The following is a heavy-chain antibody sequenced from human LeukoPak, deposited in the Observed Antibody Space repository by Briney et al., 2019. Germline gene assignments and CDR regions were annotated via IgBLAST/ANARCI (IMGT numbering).Heavy chain of an antibody. J-gene: IGHJ4*02. CDR1: GFTFCNDV. CDR2: ISGSASST. Sequence: GGDLRLSCAASGFTFCNDVMSWGRQAPGQGLEWVSGISGSASSTYYADSVKGRFTISRDNSKNTLYLQMNSLRAENTAVYYCAKAFCTQLWAECFFDYWGQGNLVTVSS. V-gene: IGHV3-23*01. CDR3: AKAFCTQLWAECFFDY. D-gene: IGHD3-10*01.